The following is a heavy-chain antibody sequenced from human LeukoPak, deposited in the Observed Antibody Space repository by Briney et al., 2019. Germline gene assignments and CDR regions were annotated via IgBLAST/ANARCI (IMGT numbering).Heavy chain of an antibody. CDR3: ASSTMVRGVIILEFDY. Sequence: ASVKVSCKASGYTFTSYGISWVRQAPGQGLERMGWISAYNGNTNYAQKLQRRVTMTTDTSTSTAYMELRSLRSDDTAVYYCASSTMVRGVIILEFDYWGQGTMVTVSS. CDR2: ISAYNGNT. J-gene: IGHJ4*02. CDR1: GYTFTSYG. V-gene: IGHV1-18*04. D-gene: IGHD3-10*01.